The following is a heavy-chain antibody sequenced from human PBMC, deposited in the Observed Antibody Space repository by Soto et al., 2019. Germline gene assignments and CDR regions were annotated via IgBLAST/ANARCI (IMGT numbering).Heavy chain of an antibody. Sequence: SETLSLTCAVSGGPISSGGYSWSWIRQPPGKGLEWIGYIYHSGSTYYNPSLKSRVTISVDRSKNQFSLKLSSVTAADTAVYYCARAHYGDYGYGMDVWGQGTTVTSP. CDR1: GGPISSGGYS. J-gene: IGHJ6*02. CDR2: IYHSGST. V-gene: IGHV4-30-2*01. CDR3: ARAHYGDYGYGMDV. D-gene: IGHD4-17*01.